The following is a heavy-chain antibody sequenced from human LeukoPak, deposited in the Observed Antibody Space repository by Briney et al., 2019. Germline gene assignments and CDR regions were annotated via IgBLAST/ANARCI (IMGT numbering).Heavy chain of an antibody. D-gene: IGHD1-1*01. J-gene: IGHJ6*02. CDR2: IDWDDGK. Sequence: SGPTLVNPTQTLTLTCTFSGFSLSTSGMCVSWIRQPPGKALEWLARIDWDDGKYYSTSPKTRLTISKDTSKNQVVLTMTNMDPVDTATYYCARILSTTYGMDVRGQGTTVTVSS. CDR3: ARILSTTYGMDV. CDR1: GFSLSTSGMC. V-gene: IGHV2-70*11.